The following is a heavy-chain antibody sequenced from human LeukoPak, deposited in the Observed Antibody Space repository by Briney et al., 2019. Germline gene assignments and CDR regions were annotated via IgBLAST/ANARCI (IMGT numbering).Heavy chain of an antibody. CDR2: INPSGGST. V-gene: IGHV1-46*01. CDR1: GYTFTSYY. D-gene: IGHD6-13*01. Sequence: ASVRVSCKASGYTFTSYYMHWVRQAPGQGLEWMAIINPSGGSTSYAQKFQGRVTMTRDTSTSTVYMELSSLRSEDTAVQYCASSEGAAADYYYYMDVWGKGTTVTVSS. J-gene: IGHJ6*03. CDR3: ASSEGAAADYYYYMDV.